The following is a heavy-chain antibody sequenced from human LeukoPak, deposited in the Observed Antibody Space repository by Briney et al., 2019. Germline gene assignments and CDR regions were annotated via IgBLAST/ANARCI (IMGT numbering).Heavy chain of an antibody. Sequence: PSETLSLTCTVSGGSISSYYWSWIRQPPGKGLEWIGYIYYSGSTNYNPSLKSRVTISVDTSKNQFSLKLSSVTAADTAVYYCARERYSSSWPVPVFDYWGQGTLVTVSS. CDR1: GGSISSYY. V-gene: IGHV4-59*01. J-gene: IGHJ4*02. CDR2: IYYSGST. CDR3: ARERYSSSWPVPVFDY. D-gene: IGHD6-13*01.